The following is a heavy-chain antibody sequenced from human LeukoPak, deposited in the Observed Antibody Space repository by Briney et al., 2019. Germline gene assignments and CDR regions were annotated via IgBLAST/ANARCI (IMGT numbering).Heavy chain of an antibody. D-gene: IGHD4-17*01. V-gene: IGHV3-48*04. J-gene: IGHJ3*02. CDR1: GFRFSSYS. CDR2: ISHTGSTM. Sequence: PGGSLRLSCAASGFRFSSYSMNWVRPAPGKGLEWVSYISHTGSTMSYADSVKGRFTISRDNARNSLHLQMNSLRAEDTAVYYCARDFPTMTTAGAFDIWGQGTMVTVSS. CDR3: ARDFPTMTTAGAFDI.